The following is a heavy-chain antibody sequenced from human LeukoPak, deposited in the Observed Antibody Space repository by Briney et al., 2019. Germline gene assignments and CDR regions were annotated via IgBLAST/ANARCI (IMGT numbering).Heavy chain of an antibody. J-gene: IGHJ4*02. CDR1: VFTFSSYW. V-gene: IGHV3-74*01. CDR3: ARDSGGYYFDY. D-gene: IGHD4-23*01. Sequence: SGGSLRLACGASVFTFSSYWMHRVRQAPGKGLVWVSRINSDGSSTSYADSVKGRFTISRDNAKNTLYLQMNSLRAEDTAVYYCARDSGGYYFDYWGQGTLVTVSS. CDR2: INSDGSST.